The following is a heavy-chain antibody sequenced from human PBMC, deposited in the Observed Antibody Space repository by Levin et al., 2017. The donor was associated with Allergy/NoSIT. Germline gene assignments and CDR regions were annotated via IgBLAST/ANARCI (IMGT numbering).Heavy chain of an antibody. CDR2: ISGSGGST. J-gene: IGHJ4*02. CDR1: GFTFSSYA. CDR3: AKDPPGTSWYGFDY. Sequence: GSLRLSCAASGFTFSSYAMSWVRQAPGKGLEWVSTISGSGGSTYYADSVKGRFTISRDNSKNTLYLQMNSLRAEDTSVYYCAKDPPGTSWYGFDYWGQGTLVTVSS. V-gene: IGHV3-23*01. D-gene: IGHD6-13*01.